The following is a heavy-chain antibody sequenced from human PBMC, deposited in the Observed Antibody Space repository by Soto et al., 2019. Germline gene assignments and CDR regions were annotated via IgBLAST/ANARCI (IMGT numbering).Heavy chain of an antibody. J-gene: IGHJ5*02. CDR1: GGSISSGGYY. CDR2: IYYSGST. Sequence: SETLSLTCTVSGGSISSGGYYWSWIRQHPGKGLEWIGYIYYSGSTYYNPSLKSRVTISVDMSKNQFSLKLSSVTAADTALYYCARGRSSRWYNWFDPWGQGTLVTVSS. D-gene: IGHD6-13*01. CDR3: ARGRSSRWYNWFDP. V-gene: IGHV4-31*03.